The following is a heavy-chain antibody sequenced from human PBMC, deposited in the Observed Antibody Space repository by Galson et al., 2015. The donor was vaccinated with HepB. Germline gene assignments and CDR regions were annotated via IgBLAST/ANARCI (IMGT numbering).Heavy chain of an antibody. CDR1: GYTFTSYA. D-gene: IGHD5-18*01. V-gene: IGHV7-4-1*02. J-gene: IGHJ4*02. Sequence: SVKVSCKASGYTFTSYAMNWVRQAPGQGLEWMGWINTNTGNPTYAQGFTGRFVFSLDTSVSTAYLQISSLKAEDTAVYYCARGPDTAMVKGVDYWGQGTLVTVSS. CDR2: INTNTGNP. CDR3: ARGPDTAMVKGVDY.